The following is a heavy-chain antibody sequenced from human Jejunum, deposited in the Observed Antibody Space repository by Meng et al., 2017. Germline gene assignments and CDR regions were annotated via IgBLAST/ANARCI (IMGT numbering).Heavy chain of an antibody. Sequence: GGSLRLSCAASGFILRNYSIHWVRQAPGKGLVWVSRIHNEGSSIYYADAVRGRFTVSRDNAKNTVYVEMSSLSAEDTAVYFCVRGCNGDCRGVDSWGQGMQVTVSS. D-gene: IGHD2-21*02. CDR3: VRGCNGDCRGVDS. CDR1: GFILRNYS. CDR2: IHNEGSSI. V-gene: IGHV3-74*01. J-gene: IGHJ4*02.